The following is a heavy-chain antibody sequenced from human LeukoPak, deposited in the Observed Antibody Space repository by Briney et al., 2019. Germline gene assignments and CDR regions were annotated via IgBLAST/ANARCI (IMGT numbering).Heavy chain of an antibody. CDR3: AKDSPLWLFDY. V-gene: IGHV3-21*01. Sequence: GGSLRLSCAASGFTFSSYSMNWVRQAPGKGLEWVSSISSSSSYIYYADSVKGRFTISRDNSKNTLYLQMNSLRAEDTAVYYCAKDSPLWLFDYWGQGTLVTVSS. CDR2: ISSSSSYI. J-gene: IGHJ4*02. CDR1: GFTFSSYS. D-gene: IGHD5-18*01.